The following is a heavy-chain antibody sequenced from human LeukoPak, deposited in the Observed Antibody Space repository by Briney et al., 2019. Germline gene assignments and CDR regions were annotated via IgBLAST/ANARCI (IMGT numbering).Heavy chain of an antibody. Sequence: GGSLRLSCAASGFTFSSYSMNWARQAPGKGLEWVSVIYSGGSTYYADSVKGRFTISRDNSKNTLYLQMNSLRAEDTAVYYCAREAYSGYDLDYWGQGTLVTVSS. CDR2: IYSGGST. D-gene: IGHD5-12*01. CDR1: GFTFSSYS. CDR3: AREAYSGYDLDY. J-gene: IGHJ4*02. V-gene: IGHV3-53*01.